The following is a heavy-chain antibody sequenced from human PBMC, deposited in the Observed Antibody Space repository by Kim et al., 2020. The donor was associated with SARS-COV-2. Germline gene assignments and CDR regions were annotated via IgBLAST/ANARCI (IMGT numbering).Heavy chain of an antibody. J-gene: IGHJ4*02. V-gene: IGHV4-34*01. D-gene: IGHD3-22*01. CDR3: ARTDYYDSSGCTDF. Sequence: SETLSLTCAVYGGSFSGYYWSWIRQPPGKGLEWIGEINHSGSTNYNPSLKSRVTISVDTSKNQFSLKLSSVTAADTAVYYCARTDYYDSSGCTDFWGQGT. CDR2: INHSGST. CDR1: GGSFSGYY.